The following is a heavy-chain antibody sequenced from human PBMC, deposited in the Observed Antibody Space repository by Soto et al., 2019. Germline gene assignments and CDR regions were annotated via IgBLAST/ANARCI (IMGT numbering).Heavy chain of an antibody. CDR3: ARVHVMVVAGSTFDY. CDR2: IYHGGTT. Sequence: SETRSLTCTVSGDSISSGSYWGWIRQPPGEGPEWVASIYHGGTTFYNPSLKSRISISVDTSKNQCSLRLTSVTAADTATYYCARVHVMVVAGSTFDYWGPGTLVTVSS. D-gene: IGHD6-19*01. CDR1: GDSISSGSY. J-gene: IGHJ4*03. V-gene: IGHV4-38-2*02.